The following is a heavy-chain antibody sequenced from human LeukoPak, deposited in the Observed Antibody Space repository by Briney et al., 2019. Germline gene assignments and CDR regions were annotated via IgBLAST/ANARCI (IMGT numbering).Heavy chain of an antibody. Sequence: NTSETLSLTCAVSGGSISSGGYSWSWIRQPPGKGLEWIGYIYHSGSTYYNPSLKSRVTISVDRSKNQFSLKLSSVTAADTAVYYCARSGWPLVGSRNWFDPWGQGTLVTVSS. V-gene: IGHV4-30-2*01. J-gene: IGHJ5*02. CDR1: GGSISSGGYS. CDR2: IYHSGST. D-gene: IGHD6-19*01. CDR3: ARSGWPLVGSRNWFDP.